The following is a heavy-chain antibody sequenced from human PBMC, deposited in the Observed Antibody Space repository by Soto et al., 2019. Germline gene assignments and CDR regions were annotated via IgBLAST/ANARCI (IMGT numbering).Heavy chain of an antibody. D-gene: IGHD1-26*01. CDR3: ERDQTGSYPYNWFEP. J-gene: IGHJ5*02. V-gene: IGHV3-33*01. Sequence: GGSLRLSCAASGFTFSNYAIHWVRQAPGKGLEWVSVIWSDGSNKYYTDSVKGRFTISRDNSKNTVHLQMNSLRAEDTAVYYCERDQTGSYPYNWFEPWGQGTLGIVSS. CDR2: IWSDGSNK. CDR1: GFTFSNYA.